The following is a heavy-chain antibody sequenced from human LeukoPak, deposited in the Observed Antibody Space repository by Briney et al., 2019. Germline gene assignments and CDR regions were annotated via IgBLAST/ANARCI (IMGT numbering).Heavy chain of an antibody. CDR3: TIQVGATTFDY. CDR2: IKSKTDGGTT. D-gene: IGHD1-26*01. V-gene: IGHV3-15*01. CDR1: GFTFSNAW. Sequence: GGSLRLSCAASGFTFSNAWMSWVRQAPGKGLEWVGRIKSKTDGGTTDYAAPVKGRFTISRDDSKNTLNLQMNGLKTEDTAVYYCTIQVGATTFDYWGQGTLVTVSS. J-gene: IGHJ4*02.